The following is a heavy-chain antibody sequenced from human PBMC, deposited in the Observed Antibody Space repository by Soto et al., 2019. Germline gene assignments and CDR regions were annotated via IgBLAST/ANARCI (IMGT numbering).Heavy chain of an antibody. J-gene: IGHJ2*01. CDR2: ISDSGGSA. CDR1: EFNFSNYA. CDR3: AKPADDYDDHYWYFDL. V-gene: IGHV3-23*01. Sequence: EVQLFESGGNSVQPGGSLRLSCAASEFNFSNYAMTWVRLAPGKGLEWVSSISDSGGSAIFADSVKGRFTISRDNSKNTLYLEMDSLRAEDTALYYCAKPADDYDDHYWYFDLWGRGTRVTVSS. D-gene: IGHD4-17*01.